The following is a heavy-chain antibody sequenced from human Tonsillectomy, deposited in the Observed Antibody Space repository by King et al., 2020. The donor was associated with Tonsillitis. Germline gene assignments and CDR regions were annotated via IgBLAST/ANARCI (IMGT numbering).Heavy chain of an antibody. J-gene: IGHJ4*02. CDR2: IYYSGIT. D-gene: IGHD1-1*01. CDR1: GGSISSGRVS. V-gene: IGHV4-30-4*07. Sequence: QLQESGPGLVKPSQTLSLTCAVSGGSISSGRVSWSWIRQPPGKGLEWIGYIYYSGITYYNPSLKSRLTISLDASKSQFSLRLGSVTAADTARYYFARADNWAFFVDWGQGTQVIVS. CDR3: ARADNWAFFVD.